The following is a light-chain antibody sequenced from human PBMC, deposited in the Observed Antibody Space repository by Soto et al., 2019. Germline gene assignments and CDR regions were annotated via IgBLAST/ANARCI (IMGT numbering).Light chain of an antibody. CDR2: GAS. V-gene: IGKV3-20*01. J-gene: IGKJ1*01. CDR3: QQLRT. Sequence: EIVLTQSPRTLSLSPGERAPLSCRARQSVSSSYLAWYHQKPGQAPRPLSDGASSRATDIPDRFSGSGSATDFTLTISRLEPEDFAVYYCQQLRTFGQGTKVEIK. CDR1: QSVSSSY.